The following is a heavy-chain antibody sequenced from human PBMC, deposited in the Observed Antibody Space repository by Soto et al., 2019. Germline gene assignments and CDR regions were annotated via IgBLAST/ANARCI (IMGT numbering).Heavy chain of an antibody. CDR2: ITGKSDVT. V-gene: IGHV3-23*01. D-gene: IGHD2-15*01. Sequence: GGSLRLSCAASGFTVSNYAMTWVRQAPGKGLEWVSIITGKSDVTHYADSVKGRLTISRDNSKNTLFLQMHSLRAEDTALYYCAKGFTGSRYSSLHYWGQGTLVTVSS. CDR3: AKGFTGSRYSSLHY. J-gene: IGHJ4*02. CDR1: GFTVSNYA.